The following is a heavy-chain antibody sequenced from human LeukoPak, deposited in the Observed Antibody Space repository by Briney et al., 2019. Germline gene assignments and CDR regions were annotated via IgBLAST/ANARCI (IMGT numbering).Heavy chain of an antibody. J-gene: IGHJ4*02. V-gene: IGHV3-21*01. CDR3: ARGRERGYYDILTGYYIFDY. D-gene: IGHD3-9*01. CDR2: ISSSSSYI. CDR1: GFTFSSYS. Sequence: GGSLRLSCAASGFTFSSYSMNWVRQAPGKGLEWVSSISSSSSYIYYADSVKGRFTISRDNAKNSLYLQMNSLRAEDTAVYYCARGRERGYYDILTGYYIFDYWGQGTLVTVSS.